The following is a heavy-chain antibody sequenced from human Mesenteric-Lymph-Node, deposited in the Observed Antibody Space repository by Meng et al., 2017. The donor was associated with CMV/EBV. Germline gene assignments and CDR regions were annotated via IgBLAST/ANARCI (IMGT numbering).Heavy chain of an antibody. CDR3: ATRGSSLWQQLGYGAFDI. Sequence: SVKVSCKAFGDSLSSYTFSWVRQAPAHGLEWMGRITPILGTPHYAQNFQGRISITADKSTDTVYLEMSSLRSEDTAVYFCATRGSSLWQQLGYGAFDIWGRGTLVTVSS. CDR1: GDSLSSYT. D-gene: IGHD6-13*01. V-gene: IGHV1-69*08. CDR2: ITPILGTP. J-gene: IGHJ3*02.